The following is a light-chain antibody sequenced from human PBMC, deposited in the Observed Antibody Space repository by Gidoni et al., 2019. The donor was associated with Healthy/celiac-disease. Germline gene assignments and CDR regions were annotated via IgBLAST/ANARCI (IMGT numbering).Light chain of an antibody. CDR1: QDISNY. CDR2: DAS. J-gene: IGKJ3*01. Sequence: DSQMTQSPSSLSASVGDRVTSTCQASQDISNYLNWYQQKPGKAPKLLIYDASNLETGVPSRFSGSGSGTDFTFTISSLQPEAIATYYCQQYDNLPFTFGPGTKVDIK. V-gene: IGKV1-33*01. CDR3: QQYDNLPFT.